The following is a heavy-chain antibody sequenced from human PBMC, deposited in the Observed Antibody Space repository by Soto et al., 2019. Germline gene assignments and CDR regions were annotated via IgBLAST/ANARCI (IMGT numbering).Heavy chain of an antibody. D-gene: IGHD2-15*01. CDR2: VSSGGST. CDR3: AKRRGAGGHFDY. Sequence: GGSLRLSCAASGFTFTNYAMGWVRQAPGKGLEWVSVVSSGGSTYYADSVTGRFTVSRDNSKNTLSLQMNSLRAEDTAVYYCAKRRGAGGHFDYWGQGALVTVS. J-gene: IGHJ4*02. CDR1: GFTFTNYA. V-gene: IGHV3-23*01.